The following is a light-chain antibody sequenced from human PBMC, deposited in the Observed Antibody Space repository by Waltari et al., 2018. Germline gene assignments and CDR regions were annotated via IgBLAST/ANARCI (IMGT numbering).Light chain of an antibody. CDR2: KVS. CDR1: QSLVHSDGNTH. CDR3: MQGTHWPYT. V-gene: IGKV2-30*02. Sequence: DVVMTQSPLSLSVTLGQPASISCTSSQSLVHSDGNTHLVWFHQRPGQSPRRLIYKVSIRDSEVPDRFSGGGSATDFTLKISRVEAEDVGVYYCMQGTHWPYTFGQGTKLDIK. J-gene: IGKJ2*01.